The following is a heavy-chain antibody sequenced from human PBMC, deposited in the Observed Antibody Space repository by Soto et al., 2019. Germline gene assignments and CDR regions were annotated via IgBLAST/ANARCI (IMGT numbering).Heavy chain of an antibody. V-gene: IGHV4-39*01. CDR3: ARRWRGSLNWYFDL. Sequence: SETLSLTCTVSGGSISSSSYYWGWIRQPPGKGLEWIGSIYYSGSTYYNPSLKSRVTISVDTSKNQFSLKLSSVTAADTAVYYCARRWRGSLNWYFDLWGRGTLVTVSS. J-gene: IGHJ2*01. D-gene: IGHD3-3*01. CDR2: IYYSGST. CDR1: GGSISSSSYY.